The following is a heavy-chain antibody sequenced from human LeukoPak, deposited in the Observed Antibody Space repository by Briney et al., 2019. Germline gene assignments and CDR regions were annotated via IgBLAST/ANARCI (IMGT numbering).Heavy chain of an antibody. Sequence: SETLSLTCTVSGGSISTGSYYWGWIRQPPGQGLEWIGSIYYSGSTYYNPSLKSRVTISVDTSKNQFSLKLSSVTAADTAVYYCARIPRPLGLAGNYYYYYMDVWGKGTTVTVSS. CDR2: IYYSGST. CDR3: ARIPRPLGLAGNYYYYYMDV. CDR1: GGSISTGSYY. V-gene: IGHV4-39*07. J-gene: IGHJ6*03. D-gene: IGHD3-10*01.